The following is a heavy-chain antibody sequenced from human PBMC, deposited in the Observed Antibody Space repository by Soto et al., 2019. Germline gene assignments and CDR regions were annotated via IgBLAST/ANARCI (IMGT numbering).Heavy chain of an antibody. CDR2: ITDNGGYT. D-gene: IGHD2-15*01. J-gene: IGHJ4*02. CDR1: GLTFSSSV. V-gene: IGHV3-23*01. CDR3: ATNFRDCPKSACYLS. Sequence: EVQLLESGGGLVQPGGSLRLSCAASGLTFSSSVMTWVRQVPGKGLEWVSVITDNGGYTSYPDSVKGRFTVSRDNSKNTVFLQMNSLGAEDTAIYYCATNFRDCPKSACYLSWGQGTLVTVAS.